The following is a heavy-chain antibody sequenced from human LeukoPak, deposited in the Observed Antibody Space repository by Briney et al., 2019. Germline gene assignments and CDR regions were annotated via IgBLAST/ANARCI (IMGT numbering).Heavy chain of an antibody. D-gene: IGHD2-2*01. CDR1: GFPVSNYA. CDR2: IWNDGRNK. J-gene: IGHJ4*02. V-gene: IGHV3-33*01. CDR3: ATDPSQLLHLDY. Sequence: PGRSLRLSCAASGFPVSNYAMHWVSQARGKGLEWVAVIWNDGRNKYYADSVKGRFTISRDNSKNTLYLQMNSLRAEDTAIYYCATDPSQLLHLDYWAQGTLVTVSS.